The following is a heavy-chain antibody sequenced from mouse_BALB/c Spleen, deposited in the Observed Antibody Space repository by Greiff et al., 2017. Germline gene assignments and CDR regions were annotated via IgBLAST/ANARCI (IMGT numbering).Heavy chain of an antibody. CDR1: GFTFSSYT. J-gene: IGHJ2*01. V-gene: IGHV5-9*03. CDR3: ARSPYDYYFDY. D-gene: IGHD2-4*01. CDR2: ISSGGGNT. Sequence: EVKLVESGGGLVKPGGSLKLSCAASGFTFSSYTMSWVRQTPEKRLEWVATISSGGGNTYYPDSVKGRFTISRDNAKNNLYLQMSSLRSEDTALYYCARSPYDYYFDYWGQGTTLTVSS.